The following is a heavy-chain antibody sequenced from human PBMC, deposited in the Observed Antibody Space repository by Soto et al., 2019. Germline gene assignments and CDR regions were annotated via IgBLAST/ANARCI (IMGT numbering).Heavy chain of an antibody. V-gene: IGHV3-21*06. CDR3: ARYPGIAAAGNYYGMDV. Sequence: EVQLVESGGGLVKPGGSLRLSCAASGFTFSSYSMNWVRQAPGKGLEWVSSISSSSSYIYYADSVKGRFTISRDNAKNLLYLQMNSLRAEDTAVYYCARYPGIAAAGNYYGMDVWGQGTTVTVSS. CDR1: GFTFSSYS. D-gene: IGHD6-13*01. CDR2: ISSSSSYI. J-gene: IGHJ6*02.